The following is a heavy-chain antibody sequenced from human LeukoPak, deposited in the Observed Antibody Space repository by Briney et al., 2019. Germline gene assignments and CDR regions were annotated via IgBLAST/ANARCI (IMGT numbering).Heavy chain of an antibody. D-gene: IGHD6-6*01. CDR3: ATGIAALGHNWFDP. Sequence: ASVKVSCKVSGYTLTELSKHWVRQAPGKGLEWMGGFDPGDGETIYAQKFQGRVTMTEDTSTDTAYMELSSLRSEDTAVYYCATGIAALGHNWFDPWGQGTLVTVSS. CDR2: FDPGDGET. V-gene: IGHV1-24*01. J-gene: IGHJ5*02. CDR1: GYTLTELS.